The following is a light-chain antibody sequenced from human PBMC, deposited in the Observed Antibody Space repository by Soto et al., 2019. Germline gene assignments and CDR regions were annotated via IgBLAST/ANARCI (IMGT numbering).Light chain of an antibody. CDR2: STN. CDR3: VLYMGSAHVV. J-gene: IGLJ2*01. V-gene: IGLV8-61*01. Sequence: QAVVTQEPSFSVSPGGTVTLTCGLSSGSVSTSYYPNWYQQTPGQAPRTLIYSTNTRSSGVPDRFSGSILGNKAALTITGAQADDESDYYCVLYMGSAHVVFGGGTKVTVL. CDR1: SGSVSTSYY.